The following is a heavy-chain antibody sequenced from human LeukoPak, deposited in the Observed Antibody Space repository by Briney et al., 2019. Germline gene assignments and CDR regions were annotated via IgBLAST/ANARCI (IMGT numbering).Heavy chain of an antibody. Sequence: PSETLSLTCAISGDTVSSNSATWNWIRQSPGKGLEWLGSTYYRSKSYNDSAVGVKSRITINPDKSKYQLTLQLNSVPPEDTAVYYCAREGSSWAGDYYYYMDVWGKGTTVTVSS. CDR1: GDTVSSNSAT. CDR2: TYYRSKSYN. J-gene: IGHJ6*03. CDR3: AREGSSWAGDYYYYMDV. V-gene: IGHV6-1*01. D-gene: IGHD6-13*01.